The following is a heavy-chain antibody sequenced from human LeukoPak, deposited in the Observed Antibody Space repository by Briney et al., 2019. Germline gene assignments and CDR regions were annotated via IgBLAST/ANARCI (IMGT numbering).Heavy chain of an antibody. D-gene: IGHD6-19*01. Sequence: GGSLRLSCAASGFSFSNYAMSWVRQAPGKGLEWVSAISGSGGTTYYADSVKGRFTISRDNSKNTLYLQMSSLRAEDTAVYYCAKVSGYTSGWYVDFDCWGQGSLVTVSS. CDR2: ISGSGGTT. V-gene: IGHV3-23*01. J-gene: IGHJ4*02. CDR3: AKVSGYTSGWYVDFDC. CDR1: GFSFSNYA.